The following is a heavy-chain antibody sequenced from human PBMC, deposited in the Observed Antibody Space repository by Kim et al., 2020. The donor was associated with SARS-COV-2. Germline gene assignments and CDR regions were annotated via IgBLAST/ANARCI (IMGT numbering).Heavy chain of an antibody. Sequence: SETLSLTCTVSGGSISSSSYYWGWIRQPPGKGLEWIGSIYYSGSTYYNPSLKSRVTISVDTSKNQFSLKLSSVTAADTAVYYCARHDYIAVAPTNDYWGQGTLVTVSS. CDR3: ARHDYIAVAPTNDY. V-gene: IGHV4-39*01. CDR1: GGSISSSSYY. D-gene: IGHD6-19*01. J-gene: IGHJ4*02. CDR2: IYYSGST.